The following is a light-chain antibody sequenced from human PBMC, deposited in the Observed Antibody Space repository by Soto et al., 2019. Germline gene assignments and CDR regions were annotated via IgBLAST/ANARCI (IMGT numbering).Light chain of an antibody. J-gene: IGLJ2*01. CDR2: RNN. CDR3: ATWDDSLSGPV. CDR1: SSNIGSNS. V-gene: IGLV1-47*01. Sequence: QSVLTQPPSASGTPGQRVTISCSGSSSNIGSNSVYWYQQLPGTAPKLLIYRNNQRPSGVPDRFSGSKSGTSASLAISGLRSEDEADYYCATWDDSLSGPVFGGGTKVTVL.